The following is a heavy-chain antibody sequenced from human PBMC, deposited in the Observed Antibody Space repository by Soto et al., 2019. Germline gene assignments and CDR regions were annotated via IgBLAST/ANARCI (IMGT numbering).Heavy chain of an antibody. J-gene: IGHJ4*02. V-gene: IGHV4-59*01. CDR2: IYYSGST. Sequence: SETLSLTCTVSGDSISSYYWSWIRQPPGKGLEWIGYIYYSGSTNYNPSLKSRVTISVDTSKNQFSLKLSSVTAADTAVYYCARGMLIALPGIICANNTDKFWLCPRGQGTQANVSS. CDR1: GDSISSYY. D-gene: IGHD3-16*01. CDR3: ARGMLIALPGIICANNTDKFWLCP.